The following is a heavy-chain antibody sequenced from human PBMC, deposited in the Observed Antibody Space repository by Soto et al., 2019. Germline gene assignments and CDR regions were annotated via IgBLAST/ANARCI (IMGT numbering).Heavy chain of an antibody. V-gene: IGHV3-23*01. CDR3: AKDKLRYYDSSGYNANWFDP. Sequence: GESLKISCAASGFTFSSYAMSWVRQAPGKGLEWVSAISGSGGSTYYADSVKGRFTISRDNSKNTLYLQMNSLRAEDTAVYYCAKDKLRYYDSSGYNANWFDPWGQGTLVTVSS. CDR1: GFTFSSYA. D-gene: IGHD3-22*01. CDR2: ISGSGGST. J-gene: IGHJ5*02.